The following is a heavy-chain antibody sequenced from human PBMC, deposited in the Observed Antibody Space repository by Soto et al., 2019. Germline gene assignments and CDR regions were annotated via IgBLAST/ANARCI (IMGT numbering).Heavy chain of an antibody. Sequence: ASVKVSCKASGYTFSLLALHWVRQAPGQRFEWMGWINPGNGNTKYSQTFEGRVTITRDTSASTAYMELSSLRSEDTAVYYCARAVARGVKTIYYFYGMDVWGQGTTVTVSS. CDR2: INPGNGNT. CDR1: GYTFSLLA. CDR3: ARAVARGVKTIYYFYGMDV. D-gene: IGHD3-10*01. J-gene: IGHJ6*02. V-gene: IGHV1-3*01.